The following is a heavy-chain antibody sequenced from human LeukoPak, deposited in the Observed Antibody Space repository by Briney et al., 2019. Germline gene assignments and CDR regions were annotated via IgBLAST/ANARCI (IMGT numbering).Heavy chain of an antibody. CDR3: ARVTYYYGSGSYYP. D-gene: IGHD3-10*01. V-gene: IGHV4-59*01. Sequence: SETLSLTCTVSGGSSSSYYWSWIRQPPGKGLEWIGYIYYSGSTNYNPSLKSRVTISADTSKNQFSLKLSSVTAADTAVYYCARVTYYYGSGSYYPWGQGTLVTVSS. CDR2: IYYSGST. CDR1: GGSSSSYY. J-gene: IGHJ5*02.